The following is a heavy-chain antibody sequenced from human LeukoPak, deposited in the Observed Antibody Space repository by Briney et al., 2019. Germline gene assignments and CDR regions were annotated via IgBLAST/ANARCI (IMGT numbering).Heavy chain of an antibody. CDR1: GGSFSGYY. V-gene: IGHV4-34*01. CDR3: ARAYRGSYRIDY. D-gene: IGHD1-26*01. Sequence: NTSETLSLTCAVYGGSFSGYYWSWIRQPPGKGLEWIGEINHSGSTNYNPSLKSRATISVDTSKNQFSLKLSSVTAADTAVYYCARAYRGSYRIDYWGQGTLVTVSS. J-gene: IGHJ4*02. CDR2: INHSGST.